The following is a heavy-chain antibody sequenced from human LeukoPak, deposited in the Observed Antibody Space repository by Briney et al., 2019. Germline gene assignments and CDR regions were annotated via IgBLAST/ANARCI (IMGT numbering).Heavy chain of an antibody. CDR1: GLTFSSYA. D-gene: IGHD1-26*01. V-gene: IGHV3-23*01. J-gene: IGHJ4*02. CDR2: ISGSGGST. CDR3: AKEPYSGSYYWFYFDY. Sequence: PGGSLRLSCAPSGLTFSSYAMSWVRHAPGKGLEWVSAISGSGGSTYYADSVKGRFTISRDNSKNTLYLQMNSLRAEDTAVYYCAKEPYSGSYYWFYFDYWGQGTLVTVSS.